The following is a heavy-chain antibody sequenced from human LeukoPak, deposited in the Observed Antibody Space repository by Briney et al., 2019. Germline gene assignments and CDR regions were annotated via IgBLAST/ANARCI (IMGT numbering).Heavy chain of an antibody. CDR2: ISYDGSNK. Sequence: GGSLRLSCAASGFTFSSYGMHWVRQAPGKGLEWVAVISYDGSNKYYADSVKGRFTISRDNAKNSLYLQMNSLRAEDTAVYYCARDSSMDVWGQGTTVTVSS. V-gene: IGHV3-30*03. CDR3: ARDSSMDV. CDR1: GFTFSSYG. J-gene: IGHJ6*02.